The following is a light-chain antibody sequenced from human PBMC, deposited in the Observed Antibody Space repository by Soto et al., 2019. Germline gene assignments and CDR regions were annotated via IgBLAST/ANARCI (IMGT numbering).Light chain of an antibody. CDR1: SSYVGAYSY. CDR3: PSYTISNTYV. Sequence: QSVLTQPVSVSGSPGQSSPLSCTGTSSYVGAYSYVSWYHQHPGKATKLMIYDVNDRPSGVSNRFSGSKSGNTASLTISGLQAEDEADYYCPSYTISNTYVFGTGTKVTVL. V-gene: IGLV2-14*01. CDR2: DVN. J-gene: IGLJ1*01.